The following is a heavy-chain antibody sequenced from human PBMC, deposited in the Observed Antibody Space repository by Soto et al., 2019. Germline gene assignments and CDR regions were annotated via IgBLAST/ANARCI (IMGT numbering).Heavy chain of an antibody. J-gene: IGHJ4*02. CDR2: INHSGST. V-gene: IGHV4-34*01. D-gene: IGHD6-19*01. Sequence: QVQLQQWGAGLLKPSETLSLTCAVYGGSFSGYYWSWIRQPPGKGLEWMGEINHSGSTNYNPSLKSRVTISVDTSKNQFSLKLSSVTAADTAVYYCARAQIRGRTSIAVAGRGGNFDYWGQGTLVNVSS. CDR3: ARAQIRGRTSIAVAGRGGNFDY. CDR1: GGSFSGYY.